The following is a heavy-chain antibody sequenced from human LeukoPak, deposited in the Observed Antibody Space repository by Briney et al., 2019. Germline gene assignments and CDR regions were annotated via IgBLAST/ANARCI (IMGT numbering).Heavy chain of an antibody. CDR2: ISGSGGST. V-gene: IGHV3-23*01. D-gene: IGHD3-3*01. CDR1: GFTFSSYA. J-gene: IGHJ4*02. CDR3: AKELWSGYHNPFDS. Sequence: GGSLRLSCAASGFTFSSYAMSWVRQAPGKGLEWVSAISGSGGSTYYAGSVKGRLTISRDNSKNMLYMQMNSLRVEDTAVYYCAKELWSGYHNPFDSWGQGTLVTVSS.